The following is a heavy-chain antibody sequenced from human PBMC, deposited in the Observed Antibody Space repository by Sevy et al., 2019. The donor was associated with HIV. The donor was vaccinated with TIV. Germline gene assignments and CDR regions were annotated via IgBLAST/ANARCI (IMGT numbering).Heavy chain of an antibody. J-gene: IGHJ4*02. V-gene: IGHV1-2*02. CDR3: AREYSSSWSYHFDS. CDR2: FNPNTDDT. D-gene: IGHD2-2*01. Sequence: ASVKVSCKASGYAFSGYYIHWVRQAPGQGLAWMGWFNPNTDDTKYAPNFQGRVTMTRDASMTTAYMALSRLRSDDTAVYFSAREYSSSWSYHFDSWGQGTLVTVSS. CDR1: GYAFSGYY.